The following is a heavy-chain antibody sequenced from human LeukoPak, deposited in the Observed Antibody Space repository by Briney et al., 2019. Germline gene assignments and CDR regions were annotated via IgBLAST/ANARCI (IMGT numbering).Heavy chain of an antibody. CDR3: ARSVHMVRGVKPLYYFDY. CDR2: ISSSGSTI. J-gene: IGHJ4*02. D-gene: IGHD3-10*01. CDR1: GFTFSSYE. V-gene: IGHV3-48*03. Sequence: GGSLRLSCAASGFTFSSYEMNWVRQAPGKGLEWVSYISSSGSTIYYADSVKGRFTISRDNAKNSLYLQMNSLRAEDTAVYYCARSVHMVRGVKPLYYFDYWGQGTLVTVSS.